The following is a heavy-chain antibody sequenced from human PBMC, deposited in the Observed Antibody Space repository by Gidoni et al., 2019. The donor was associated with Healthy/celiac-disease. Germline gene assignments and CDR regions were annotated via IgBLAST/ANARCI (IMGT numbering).Heavy chain of an antibody. CDR2: ISSSGSTI. V-gene: IGHV3-48*03. CDR3: ASTYYYGSGSPTPSLGYYGMDV. Sequence: EVQLVESGGGLVQPGGSLSLSCAASGFTFSSYELNWVRQAPGKGLEWVSYISSSGSTIYYADSVKGRFTISRDNAKNSLYLQMNSLRAEDTAVYYCASTYYYGSGSPTPSLGYYGMDVWGQGTTVTVSS. CDR1: GFTFSSYE. D-gene: IGHD3-10*01. J-gene: IGHJ6*02.